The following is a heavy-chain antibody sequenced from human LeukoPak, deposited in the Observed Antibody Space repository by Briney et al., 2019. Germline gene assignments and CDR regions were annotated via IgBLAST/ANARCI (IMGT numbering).Heavy chain of an antibody. CDR1: GGSLSSGDYY. D-gene: IGHD5-18*01. CDR3: ARTAPYYYYGMDV. CDR2: IYYSGST. J-gene: IGHJ6*02. V-gene: IGHV4-30-4*01. Sequence: SQTLSLTCTVSGGSLSSGDYYWSWIRQPPGRGLEWIGYIYYSGSTYYNPSLKSRVTISVDTSKNQFSLKLSSVTAADTAVYYCARTAPYYYYGMDVWGQGTTVTVSS.